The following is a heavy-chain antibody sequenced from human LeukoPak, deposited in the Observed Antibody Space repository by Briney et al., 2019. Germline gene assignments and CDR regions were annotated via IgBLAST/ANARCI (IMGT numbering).Heavy chain of an antibody. D-gene: IGHD1-26*01. Sequence: SVKVSCKASGGTFSSYAISWVRQAPGRGLEWMGGIIPIFGTANYAQKFQGRVTITADESTSTAYMELSSLRSEDTAVYYCARAEHSGSYSIDYWGQGTLVTVSS. J-gene: IGHJ4*02. CDR1: GGTFSSYA. CDR2: IIPIFGTA. V-gene: IGHV1-69*13. CDR3: ARAEHSGSYSIDY.